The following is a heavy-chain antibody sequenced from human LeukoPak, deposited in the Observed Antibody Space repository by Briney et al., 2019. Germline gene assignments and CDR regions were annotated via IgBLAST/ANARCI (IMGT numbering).Heavy chain of an antibody. CDR1: GGSISSYC. Sequence: PSETLSLTCTVSGGSISSYCWSWIRQPPGKGLEWIGYIYYSGSTNYNPSLKSRVTISVDTSKNQFSLKLSSVTAADTAVYYCARETMIVGIDYWGQGTLVTVSS. D-gene: IGHD3-22*01. V-gene: IGHV4-59*01. J-gene: IGHJ4*02. CDR2: IYYSGST. CDR3: ARETMIVGIDY.